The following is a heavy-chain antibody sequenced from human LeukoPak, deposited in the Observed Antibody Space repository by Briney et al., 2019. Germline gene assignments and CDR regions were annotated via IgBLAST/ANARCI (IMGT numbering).Heavy chain of an antibody. J-gene: IGHJ5*02. CDR3: ARAGYYDSSGYRWFDP. CDR1: GFTFSSYW. CDR2: IKQDGSEK. Sequence: PGGSLRLSCAASGFTFSSYWMSWVRQAPGKGLEWVANIKQDGSEKYYVDSVKGRFTISRDNAKSSLYLQMNSLRAEDTAVYYCARAGYYDSSGYRWFDPWGQGTLVIVSS. V-gene: IGHV3-7*01. D-gene: IGHD3-22*01.